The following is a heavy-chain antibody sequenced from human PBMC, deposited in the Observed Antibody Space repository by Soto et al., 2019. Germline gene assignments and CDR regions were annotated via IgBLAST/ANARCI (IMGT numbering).Heavy chain of an antibody. Sequence: QVQLVQSGAEVKKPGASVKVSCKASGYTFITYGISWVRQAPGQGLEWMGWISSYNGNTNHAQKPQGRVNMTTDTSTPTAYMELRSLRSDDTAVYYCARDRPTSSIRARDYYYAMDVWGQGTTVTVSS. CDR1: GYTFITYG. CDR2: ISSYNGNT. CDR3: ARDRPTSSIRARDYYYAMDV. J-gene: IGHJ6*02. D-gene: IGHD6-6*01. V-gene: IGHV1-18*01.